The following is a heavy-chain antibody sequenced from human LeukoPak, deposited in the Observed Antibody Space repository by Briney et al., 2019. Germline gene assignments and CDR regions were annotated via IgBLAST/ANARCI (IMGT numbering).Heavy chain of an antibody. V-gene: IGHV1-8*02. CDR2: MNPNSGNT. Sequence: ASVKVSCKASGGTFSSYAISWVRQATGQGLEWMGWMNPNSGNTGYAQKFQGRVTMTRNTSISTAYMELSSLGSEDTAVYYCARAITYYDILTGYPIGAYYMDVWGKGTTVTVSS. CDR1: GGTFSSYA. J-gene: IGHJ6*03. D-gene: IGHD3-9*01. CDR3: ARAITYYDILTGYPIGAYYMDV.